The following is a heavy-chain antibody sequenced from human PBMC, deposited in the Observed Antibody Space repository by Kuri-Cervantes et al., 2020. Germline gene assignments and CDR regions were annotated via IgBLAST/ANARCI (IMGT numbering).Heavy chain of an antibody. Sequence: GESLKISCAASGFTFSSYSMNWVRQAPGKGLEWVSYISSSSSTIYYADSVKGRFTISRDNAKNSLYLQMNSLRADDTAVYYCARRGYFDYWGQGTLVTVSS. CDR2: ISSSSSTI. V-gene: IGHV3-48*01. CDR1: GFTFSSYS. CDR3: ARRGYFDY. J-gene: IGHJ4*02.